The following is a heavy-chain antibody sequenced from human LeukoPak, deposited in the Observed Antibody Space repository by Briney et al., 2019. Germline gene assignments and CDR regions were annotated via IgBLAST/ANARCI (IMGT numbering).Heavy chain of an antibody. CDR2: ISGSGGST. CDR3: AKARTGARGQVLCFDP. Sequence: GGSLRLSCAASGFTFSSYAMSWVRQAPGKGLEWVSAISGSGGSTYYADSVKGRFTISRDNSKNTLYLQMNSLRAEDTAVYYCAKARTGARGQVLCFDPWGQGTLVTVSS. CDR1: GFTFSSYA. D-gene: IGHD1-26*01. V-gene: IGHV3-23*01. J-gene: IGHJ5*02.